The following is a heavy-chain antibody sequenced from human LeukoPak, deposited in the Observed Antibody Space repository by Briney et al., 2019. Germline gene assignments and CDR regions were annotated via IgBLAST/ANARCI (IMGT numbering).Heavy chain of an antibody. CDR3: AREHPYYYDSSGTALMAEIKYYFDY. CDR1: GFTFSNYW. CDR2: IKQDGSEK. D-gene: IGHD3-22*01. Sequence: GGSLRLSCVTSGFTFSNYWMSWVRQAPGKGLEWVPNIKQDGSEKYYVDSVKGRFTISRDNAKNSLYLQMNSLRAEDTGVYYCAREHPYYYDSSGTALMAEIKYYFDYWGQGTLVTVSS. V-gene: IGHV3-7*01. J-gene: IGHJ4*02.